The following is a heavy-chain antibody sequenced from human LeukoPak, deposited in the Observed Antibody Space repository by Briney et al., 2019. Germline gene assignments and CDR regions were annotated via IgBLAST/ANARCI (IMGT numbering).Heavy chain of an antibody. V-gene: IGHV1-46*01. CDR2: ISPSGGST. D-gene: IGHD3-22*01. CDR1: GYTFTSYY. J-gene: IGHJ4*02. CDR3: ARDDSSGYYYHY. Sequence: GASVKVSCKASGYTFTSYYMHWVRQAPGQGLEWMGIISPSGGSTSYAQKFQGRVTMTRDTSTSTVYMELSSLRSEDTAVYYCARDDSSGYYYHYWGQGTLVTVSS.